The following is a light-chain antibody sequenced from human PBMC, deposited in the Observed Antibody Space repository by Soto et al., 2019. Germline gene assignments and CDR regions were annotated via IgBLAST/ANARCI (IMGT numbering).Light chain of an antibody. V-gene: IGKV1-33*01. CDR2: HAS. Sequence: DIQMTQSPSSLSASVGDRVTITCRASQDIGIFLNWYQQKPGKAPNLLXYHASKLAKGVTSRFSGSGSGTDFSFIITSLQSEDLAKYYCQQYYGLPPLTFGQGTRLEIK. J-gene: IGKJ5*01. CDR3: QQYYGLPPLT. CDR1: QDIGIF.